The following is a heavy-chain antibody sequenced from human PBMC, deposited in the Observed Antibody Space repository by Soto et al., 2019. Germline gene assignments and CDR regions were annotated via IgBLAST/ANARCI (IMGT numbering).Heavy chain of an antibody. CDR1: GYTFTSYA. CDR2: INAGNGNT. Sequence: QVQLVQSGAEVKKPGASVKVSCKASGYTFTSYAMHWVRQAPGQRLEWMGWINAGNGNTKYSQKFQGRVSITRDTSASTAYMELSSLRSEDTAVYYCAREGTGYCSGGSCQDYFDYWGQGTLVTVSS. J-gene: IGHJ4*02. V-gene: IGHV1-3*01. CDR3: AREGTGYCSGGSCQDYFDY. D-gene: IGHD2-15*01.